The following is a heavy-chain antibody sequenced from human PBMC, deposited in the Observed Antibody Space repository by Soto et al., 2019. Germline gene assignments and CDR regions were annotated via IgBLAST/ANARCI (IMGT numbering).Heavy chain of an antibody. Sequence: QVQLVESGGGVVQPGRSLRLSCAASGFTFSSYGMHWVRQAPGKGLDWVAVISYDGSNKYYADSVKGRFTISRDNSKNPLYLQMTSLRAEDTAVYYCAKWEVNSPIDYCGQGTLVTVSS. V-gene: IGHV3-30*18. CDR1: GFTFSSYG. CDR3: AKWEVNSPIDY. D-gene: IGHD1-26*01. CDR2: ISYDGSNK. J-gene: IGHJ4*02.